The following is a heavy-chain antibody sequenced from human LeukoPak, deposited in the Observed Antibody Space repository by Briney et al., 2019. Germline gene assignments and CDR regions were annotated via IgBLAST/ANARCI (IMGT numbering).Heavy chain of an antibody. J-gene: IGHJ3*02. CDR3: ARENTVGSATTPDAFDI. CDR1: GFTFSDYY. CDR2: ISSSSSYT. Sequence: GGSLRLSCAASGFTFSDYYMSWIPQAPGKGLEWVSYISSSSSYTNYADSVKGGFTISRDNAKNTLYLQMNSLRAEDTAVYYCARENTVGSATTPDAFDIWGQGTMVTVSS. V-gene: IGHV3-11*05. D-gene: IGHD2-15*01.